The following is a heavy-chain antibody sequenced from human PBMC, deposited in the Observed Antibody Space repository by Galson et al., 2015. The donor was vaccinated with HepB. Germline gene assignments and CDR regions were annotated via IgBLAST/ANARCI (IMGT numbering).Heavy chain of an antibody. D-gene: IGHD3-3*02. V-gene: IGHV5-51*01. CDR1: GYTFTNYW. CDR3: ARQGHSILWTSYWYFDL. CDR2: IYPGDSDT. Sequence: QSGAEVKKPGESLKISCKASGYTFTNYWIGWVRQMPGKGPEWMGIIYPGDSDTRYSPSFQGQVTISADKSIGTAYLQWNNLKASDTAMYFCARQGHSILWTSYWYFDLWGRGTLVTVSS. J-gene: IGHJ2*01.